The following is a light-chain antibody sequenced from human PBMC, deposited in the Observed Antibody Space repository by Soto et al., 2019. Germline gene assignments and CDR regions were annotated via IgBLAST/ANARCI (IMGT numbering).Light chain of an antibody. J-gene: IGKJ1*01. CDR1: QSVSSN. CDR2: GAS. V-gene: IGKV3-15*01. CDR3: QQYGSSPWT. Sequence: EVVMTQSPATLSVSPWERATLSCRASQSVSSNLAWYQQKHGQAPRLLIYGASTRATGIPARFSGSGSGTDFTLTISRLEPEDFAVYYCQQYGSSPWTFGQGTKVDIK.